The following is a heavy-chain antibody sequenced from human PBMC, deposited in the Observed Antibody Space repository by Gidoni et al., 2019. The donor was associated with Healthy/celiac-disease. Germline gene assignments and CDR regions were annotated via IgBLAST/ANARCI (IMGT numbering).Heavy chain of an antibody. Sequence: EVQLVESGGGLVQPGGSLILSCAASGFIFDDYAIHWVRQAPGEGLEWVSGISWNSASVGYADSVKGRFTISRDNAKNSLYLQMNSLRTADTALYYCAKDVGYSGSYFDYWGQGTLVTVSS. CDR3: AKDVGYSGSYFDY. CDR2: ISWNSASV. V-gene: IGHV3-9*01. CDR1: GFIFDDYA. J-gene: IGHJ4*02. D-gene: IGHD1-26*01.